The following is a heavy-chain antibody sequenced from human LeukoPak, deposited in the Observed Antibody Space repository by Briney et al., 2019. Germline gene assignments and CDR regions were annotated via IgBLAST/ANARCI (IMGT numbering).Heavy chain of an antibody. V-gene: IGHV4-34*01. CDR3: ARTAGYCSGGSCYGWFDP. CDR2: INHSGST. J-gene: IGHJ5*02. Sequence: SETLSLTCAVYGGSFSGYYWSWIRQPPGKGLEWIGEINHSGSTNYNPSLKSRVTISVDTSKNQFSLKLSSVTAADTAVYYCARTAGYCSGGSCYGWFDPWGQGTLVTVSS. D-gene: IGHD2-15*01. CDR1: GGSFSGYY.